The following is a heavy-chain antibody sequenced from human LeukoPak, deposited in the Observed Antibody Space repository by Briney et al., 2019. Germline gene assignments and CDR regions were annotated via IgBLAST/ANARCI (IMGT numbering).Heavy chain of an antibody. CDR1: GFTFSSYG. V-gene: IGHV3-30*02. CDR2: TRYDGSNK. CDR3: STNRLSGTTPGDY. Sequence: GGSLGLSCAASGFTFSSYGMHWVRQAPGKGLEWVAFTRYDGSNKYYADSVKGRFTISRDNPKNTLYLQMNSLRAEDTAVYYCSTNRLSGTTPGDYWGQGTLVTVSS. D-gene: IGHD1-26*01. J-gene: IGHJ4*02.